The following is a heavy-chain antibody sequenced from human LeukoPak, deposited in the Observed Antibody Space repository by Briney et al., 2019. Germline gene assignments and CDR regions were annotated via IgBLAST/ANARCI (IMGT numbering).Heavy chain of an antibody. D-gene: IGHD3-22*01. CDR3: AKQAYDSPRTDFDY. CDR1: GLTFSRYA. CDR2: VSTSGGST. Sequence: PGGSLRLSCAASGLTFSRYAMSWVRQAPGKGLEWVSGVSTSGGSTYYAESVKGRFTISRDNSKNTLHLQMNSLRAEDTAIYYCAKQAYDSPRTDFDYWGQGTLVTVSS. J-gene: IGHJ4*02. V-gene: IGHV3-23*01.